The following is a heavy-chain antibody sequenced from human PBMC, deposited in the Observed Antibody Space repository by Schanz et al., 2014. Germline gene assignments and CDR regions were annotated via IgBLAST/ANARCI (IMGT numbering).Heavy chain of an antibody. CDR3: ARDVRGYGPHRDY. CDR1: GFTFSSYD. J-gene: IGHJ4*02. D-gene: IGHD5-12*01. V-gene: IGHV3-33*01. Sequence: QVQLVESGGGVVQPGRSLRLSCVASGFTFSSYDVFWVRQAPGKGLEWVAILWHNGSKKYYADSVKGRFTVSRDNSKNTLYLQLNSLRAEDTAVEYCARDVRGYGPHRDYWGQGSLVTVSS. CDR2: LWHNGSKK.